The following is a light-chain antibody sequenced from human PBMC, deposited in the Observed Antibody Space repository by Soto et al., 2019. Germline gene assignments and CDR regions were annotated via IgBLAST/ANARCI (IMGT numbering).Light chain of an antibody. J-gene: IGKJ4*01. V-gene: IGKV1-39*01. Sequence: IQMAPSPSSLSASLVDRVTHPWPASQSISSYLNWYQQKPGKAPKLLIYAASSLQSGVPSRFSGSGSGTDFTLTISSLQPEDFATYYCQQRNSYPLTFGGGTKVDIK. CDR3: QQRNSYPLT. CDR2: AAS. CDR1: QSISSY.